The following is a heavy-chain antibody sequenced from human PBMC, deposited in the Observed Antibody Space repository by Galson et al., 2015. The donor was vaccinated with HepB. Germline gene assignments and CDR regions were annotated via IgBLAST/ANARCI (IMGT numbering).Heavy chain of an antibody. CDR3: ATRRVTKSFDQ. D-gene: IGHD2-8*01. CDR1: GASFSVNY. J-gene: IGHJ4*02. Sequence: SETLSLTCTVFGASFSVNYWTWIRQPPGKGLEWIGEISHSGSPKYSPSLKSRVTISLDTSKNQFYLNLTSATAADTAVYFCATRRVTKSFDQWGQGTLVTVSS. V-gene: IGHV4-34*01. CDR2: ISHSGSP.